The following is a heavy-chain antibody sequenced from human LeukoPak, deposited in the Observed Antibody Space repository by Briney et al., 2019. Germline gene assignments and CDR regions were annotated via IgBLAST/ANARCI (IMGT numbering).Heavy chain of an antibody. CDR1: GGSFSGYY. CDR3: AVEQGVDY. D-gene: IGHD5-24*01. CDR2: INHSGST. J-gene: IGHJ4*02. V-gene: IGHV4-34*01. Sequence: SETLSLTCAVYGGSFSGYYWSWIRQPPGKGLEWIGEINHSGSTNYNPSLKSRVTISVDTSKNQFSLKLSSVTAADTAVYYRAVEQGVDYWGQGTLVTVSS.